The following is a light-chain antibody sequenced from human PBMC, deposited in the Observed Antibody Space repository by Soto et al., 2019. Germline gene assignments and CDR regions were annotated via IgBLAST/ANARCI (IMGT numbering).Light chain of an antibody. V-gene: IGKV1-39*01. CDR1: QSISSY. Sequence: DIQMTQSPSSLSASVGDRVTITCRASQSISSYLNWYQQKPGKAPNLLIYAASSLQSGVPSRFSGSESGTDFTLTISSLQPEDIASYYCQQSYSTPWTFGQGTKVDIK. CDR2: AAS. J-gene: IGKJ1*01. CDR3: QQSYSTPWT.